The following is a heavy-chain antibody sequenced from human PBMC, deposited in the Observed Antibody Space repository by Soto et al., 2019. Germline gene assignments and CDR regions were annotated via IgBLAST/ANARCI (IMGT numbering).Heavy chain of an antibody. CDR3: ARGGVVILEPVPHWFDP. CDR2: ISDTGTN. Sequence: SETLSLTCSVSGGSVSSGGHYWCWIRQPPGKGLERIAYISDTGTNNYNPSPMRRVTILLDMSKNRVSLRLDSVTAEDTAVYYCARGGVVILEPVPHWFDPWGQATLLVTVSS. D-gene: IGHD3-10*01. V-gene: IGHV4-61*08. CDR1: GGSVSSGGHY. J-gene: IGHJ5*02.